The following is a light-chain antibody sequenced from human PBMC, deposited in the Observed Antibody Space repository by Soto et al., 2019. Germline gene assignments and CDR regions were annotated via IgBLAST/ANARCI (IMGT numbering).Light chain of an antibody. J-gene: IGLJ3*02. CDR1: SGHSSFI. CDR2: LEGDGSY. V-gene: IGLV4-60*02. Sequence: QPVLTQSSSASASLGSSVKLTCTLSSGHSSFIIAWHQQQPGKAPRFLMKLEGDGSYDKGSGVPDRFSGSSSGADRYLTISNLQFEVEADYYCETWDDNTWVFGGGTKLTVL. CDR3: ETWDDNTWV.